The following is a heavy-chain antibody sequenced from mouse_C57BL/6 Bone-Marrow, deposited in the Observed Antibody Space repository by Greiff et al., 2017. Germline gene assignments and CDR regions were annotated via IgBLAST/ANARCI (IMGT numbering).Heavy chain of an antibody. Sequence: EVQLQESGPGLVKPSQSLSLTCSVTGYSITSGYYWNWIRQFPGNKLEWMGYISYDGSNNYNPSLKNRISITRDTSKNQFFLKFNSVTTEDTATYYCARERGLLRAMDYWGQGTSVTVSS. CDR2: ISYDGSN. V-gene: IGHV3-6*01. J-gene: IGHJ4*01. CDR3: ARERGLLRAMDY. CDR1: GYSITSGYY. D-gene: IGHD1-1*01.